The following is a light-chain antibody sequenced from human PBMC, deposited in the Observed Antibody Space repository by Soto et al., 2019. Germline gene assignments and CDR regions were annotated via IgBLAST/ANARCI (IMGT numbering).Light chain of an antibody. V-gene: IGLV2-23*03. CDR3: CSYAGSSTFVWV. J-gene: IGLJ3*02. CDR2: EGN. CDR1: SSDVGSYNL. Sequence: QSALTQPASVSGSPGQSITISCTGTSSDVGSYNLVSWYQQHPGKAPKLMIYEGNKRPSKISNRFSGSKSGSTASLTISGLQAEDEADYYCCSYAGSSTFVWVFGGGTKLTVL.